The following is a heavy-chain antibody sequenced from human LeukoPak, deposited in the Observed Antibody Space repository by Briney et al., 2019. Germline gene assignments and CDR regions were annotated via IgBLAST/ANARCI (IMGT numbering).Heavy chain of an antibody. D-gene: IGHD1-26*01. CDR2: IGSISTYI. J-gene: IGHJ4*02. CDR1: VYTFSSYD. CDR3: ARNGWVDY. Sequence: TGGSLRLSCAASVYTFSSYDMNWVRQAPGKGLEWVSSIGSISTYIYYADSVKGRFTISRDNAKNSLYLQMNSLRAEDTAIYYCARNGWVDYWGQGTLVTVSS. V-gene: IGHV3-21*01.